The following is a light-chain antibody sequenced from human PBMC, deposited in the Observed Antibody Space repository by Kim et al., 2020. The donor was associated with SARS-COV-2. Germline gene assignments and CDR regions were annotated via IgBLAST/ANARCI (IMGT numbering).Light chain of an antibody. J-gene: IGKJ1*01. V-gene: IGKV1-27*01. CDR1: QGISNY. CDR3: QKYRT. Sequence: SSLSASVGERVTITCRASQGISNYLAWYQQKPGKVPKLLIYAASTLQSGVPSRFSGSGSGTDFTLTISSLQPEDVATYYCQKYRTFGEGTKVDIK. CDR2: AAS.